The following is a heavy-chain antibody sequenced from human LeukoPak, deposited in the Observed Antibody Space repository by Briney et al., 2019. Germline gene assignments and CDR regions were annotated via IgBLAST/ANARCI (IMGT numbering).Heavy chain of an antibody. Sequence: PGGSLRLSCAASGFTFSSYGMHWVRQAPGKGLEWVAVIWYDGSSKYYADSVKGRFTISRDNSKNTLYLQMNSLRAEDTAVYYCARGNYYYYGMDVWGKGTTVTVSS. CDR3: ARGNYYYYGMDV. V-gene: IGHV3-33*01. CDR2: IWYDGSSK. J-gene: IGHJ6*04. CDR1: GFTFSSYG.